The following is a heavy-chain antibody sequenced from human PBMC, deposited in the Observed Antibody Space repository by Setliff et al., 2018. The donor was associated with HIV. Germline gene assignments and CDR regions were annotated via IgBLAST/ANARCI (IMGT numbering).Heavy chain of an antibody. CDR3: VRGKQNGVATYGLDI. Sequence: GGSLRLSCAASGFTFSSFWMHWVRQAPGKGLMWASRISSDGRYTDYADSVKGRFTVSRDSAKNTLSLQTDSLRPDDTAVYYCVRGKQNGVATYGLDIWGQWTMVTV. CDR1: GFTFSSFW. CDR2: ISSDGRYT. J-gene: IGHJ3*02. V-gene: IGHV3-74*01. D-gene: IGHD2-8*01.